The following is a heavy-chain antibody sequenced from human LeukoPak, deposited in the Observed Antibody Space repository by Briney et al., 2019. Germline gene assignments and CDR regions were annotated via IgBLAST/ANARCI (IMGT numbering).Heavy chain of an antibody. Sequence: ASVKVSCKASGYTFGDFGITWVRQAPGQGVEWVGWIGAYNDNTNYPQKFQGRVTLTTDTSTSTAYMELRSLTSDDTALYYCARAGAAVTMFFDFWGQGTLVAVSS. J-gene: IGHJ4*02. V-gene: IGHV1-18*01. D-gene: IGHD4-17*01. CDR2: IGAYNDNT. CDR3: ARAGAAVTMFFDF. CDR1: GYTFGDFG.